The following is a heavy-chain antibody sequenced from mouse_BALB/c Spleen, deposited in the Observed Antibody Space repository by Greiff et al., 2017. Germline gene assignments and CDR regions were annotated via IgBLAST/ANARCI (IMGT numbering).Heavy chain of an antibody. CDR3: ARDMYYGSSYFDY. J-gene: IGHJ2*01. CDR1: GYSITSGYY. D-gene: IGHD1-1*01. V-gene: IGHV3-6*02. CDR2: ISYDGSN. Sequence: EESGPGLVKPSQSLSLTCSVTGYSITSGYYWNWIRQFPGNKLEWMGYISYDGSNNYNPSLKNRISITRDTSKNQFFLKLNSVTTEDTATYYCARDMYYGSSYFDYWGQGTTLTVSS.